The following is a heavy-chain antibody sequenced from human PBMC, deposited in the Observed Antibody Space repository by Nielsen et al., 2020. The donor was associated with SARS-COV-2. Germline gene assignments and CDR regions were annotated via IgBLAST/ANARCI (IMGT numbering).Heavy chain of an antibody. CDR2: IYYSGSS. J-gene: IGHJ3*02. CDR1: GGSISSGGYY. Sequence: SETLSLTCTVSGGSISSGGYYWSWIRQHPGKGLEWIGYIYYSGSSYYNPSLKSRVTISVDTSKNQFSLKLSSVTAADTAVYYCARDYFGDYLDGFDIWGHGTLVTVSS. CDR3: ARDYFGDYLDGFDI. D-gene: IGHD4-17*01. V-gene: IGHV4-31*03.